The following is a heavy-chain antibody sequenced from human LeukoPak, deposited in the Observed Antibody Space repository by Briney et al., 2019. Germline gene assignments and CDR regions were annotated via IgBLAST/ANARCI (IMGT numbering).Heavy chain of an antibody. CDR2: IYYSGST. CDR3: ARLSDGGLEERSGYLDL. CDR1: GGSISNSNYY. J-gene: IGHJ2*01. V-gene: IGHV4-39*01. Sequence: SETLSLTCTVSGGSISNSNYYWGWIRQPPGKGLVRIGSIYYSGSTYYNPSLKSRVTISIDTSKLQFTLKLSSVTAADTAVYYCARLSDGGLEERSGYLDLWGRGTLVTVSS. D-gene: IGHD4-23*01.